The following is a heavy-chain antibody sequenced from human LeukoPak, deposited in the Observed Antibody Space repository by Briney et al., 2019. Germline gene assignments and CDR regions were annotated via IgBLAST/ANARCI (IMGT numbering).Heavy chain of an antibody. CDR1: GFTFSSYG. V-gene: IGHV3-33*01. CDR2: IWYDGSNK. D-gene: IGHD3-3*01. Sequence: PGGSLRLSCAASGFTFSSYGMPWVRQAPGKGLEWVAVIWYDGSNKYYADSVKGRFTISRDNSKNTLYLQMNSLRAEDTAVYYCARGFGRITIFGVVIPEFDYWGQGTLVTVSS. J-gene: IGHJ4*02. CDR3: ARGFGRITIFGVVIPEFDY.